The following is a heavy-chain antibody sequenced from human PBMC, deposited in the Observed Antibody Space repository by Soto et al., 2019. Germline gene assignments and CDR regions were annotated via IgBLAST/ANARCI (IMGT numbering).Heavy chain of an antibody. CDR2: ITPFFGIT. Sequence: QVQLVQSGAEVKRPGSSVKVSCVASGSTFISYTFSWVRQAPGQGLEWMGRITPFFGITNYAQKFQGRVTITADKSTGTAYMELSSLSSEDTAVYYCARATATTNYYYMDVWGKGTTVTVSS. D-gene: IGHD4-17*01. CDR3: ARATATTNYYYMDV. CDR1: GSTFISYT. J-gene: IGHJ6*03. V-gene: IGHV1-69*02.